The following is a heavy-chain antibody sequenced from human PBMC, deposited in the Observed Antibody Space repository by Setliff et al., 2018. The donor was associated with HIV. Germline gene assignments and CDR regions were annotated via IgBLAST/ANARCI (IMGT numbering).Heavy chain of an antibody. D-gene: IGHD3-9*01. J-gene: IGHJ2*01. V-gene: IGHV4-31*03. CDR2: IYYSGST. Sequence: SETLSLTCTVSGGSISSGGYYWSWIRQHPGKGLEWIGYIYYSGSTYYNPSLKSRVTMSLDTSKNQFSLKLRSVTAADTAVYYCARGAYYDILTAYFSYFDLWGRGTLVTVS. CDR1: GGSISSGGYY. CDR3: ARGAYYDILTAYFSYFDL.